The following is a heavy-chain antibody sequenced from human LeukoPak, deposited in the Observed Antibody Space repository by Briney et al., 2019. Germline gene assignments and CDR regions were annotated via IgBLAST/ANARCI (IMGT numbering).Heavy chain of an antibody. CDR1: GYTFTSYD. J-gene: IGHJ6*03. D-gene: IGHD3-3*01. V-gene: IGHV1-8*01. CDR3: ARVHYDFWSGYYTSANYYYYMDV. Sequence: ASVKVSCKASGYTFTSYDINWVRQATGQGLEWMGWMNPNSGNTGYAQKFQGRVIMTRNTSISTAYMELSSLRSEDTAVYYCARVHYDFWSGYYTSANYYYYMDVWGKGTTVTVSS. CDR2: MNPNSGNT.